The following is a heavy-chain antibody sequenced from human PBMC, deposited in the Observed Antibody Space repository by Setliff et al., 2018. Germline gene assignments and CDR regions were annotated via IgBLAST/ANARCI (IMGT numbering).Heavy chain of an antibody. CDR2: IYYSGNT. D-gene: IGHD3-3*01. J-gene: IGHJ4*02. CDR1: GGSIRNYY. V-gene: IGHV4-59*08. Sequence: PSETLSLTCTVSGGSIRNYYWSWIRQPPGKGLEWIGYIYYSGNTNYNPSLKSRVTISVDTSKNQFSLKLNSVAAADTAVYYCASGGAGFFTSGRWGQGTLVTVSS. CDR3: ASGGAGFFTSGR.